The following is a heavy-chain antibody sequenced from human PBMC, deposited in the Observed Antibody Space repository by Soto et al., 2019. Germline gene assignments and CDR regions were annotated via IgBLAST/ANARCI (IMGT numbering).Heavy chain of an antibody. CDR1: GFNVNSDY. CDR2: IYSGETT. J-gene: IGHJ4*02. CDR3: TRDGRGLGRLSLFEY. Sequence: GGSLRLSCAASGFNVNSDYMNWVRQTPGKGLEWVASIYSGETTYYADSVSGQFTISSDKSKNTLYFQLSSLRIEDTAVYYCTRDGRGLGRLSLFEYWGQGVLVTVSS. D-gene: IGHD2-21*02. V-gene: IGHV3-53*01.